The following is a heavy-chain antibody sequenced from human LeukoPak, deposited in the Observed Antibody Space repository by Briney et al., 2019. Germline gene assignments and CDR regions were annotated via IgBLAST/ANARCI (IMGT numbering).Heavy chain of an antibody. Sequence: GGSLRLSCAASGFTFSNYGMHWVRQAPGKGLEWVAVISYDGSNKYYADSVKGRFTISRDNSKNTLYLQMNSLRAEDTAVYYCARAGGGLSKGFDYWGQGTLVTVSS. CDR3: ARAGGGLSKGFDY. CDR1: GFTFSNYG. CDR2: ISYDGSNK. J-gene: IGHJ4*02. D-gene: IGHD5-24*01. V-gene: IGHV3-30*03.